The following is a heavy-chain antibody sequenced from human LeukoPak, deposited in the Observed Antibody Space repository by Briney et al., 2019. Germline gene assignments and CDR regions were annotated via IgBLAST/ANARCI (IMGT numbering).Heavy chain of an antibody. CDR1: GGSISSYY. Sequence: PSETLSLTCTVSGGSISSYYWSWIRQPPGKGLEWIGYIYTSGSTNYNPSLKSRVTISVDTSKNQFSLKLSSVTAADTAVYYCARQLGYCSGTSCWVWFDPWGQGTLVTVSS. CDR3: ARQLGYCSGTSCWVWFDP. V-gene: IGHV4-4*09. D-gene: IGHD2-2*01. CDR2: IYTSGST. J-gene: IGHJ5*02.